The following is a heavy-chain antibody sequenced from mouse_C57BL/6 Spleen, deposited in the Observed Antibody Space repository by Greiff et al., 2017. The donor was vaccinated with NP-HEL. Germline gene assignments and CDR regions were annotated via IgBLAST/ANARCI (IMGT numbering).Heavy chain of an antibody. J-gene: IGHJ2*01. Sequence: QVQLQQSGTELVKPGASVKLSCKASGYTFTSYWMHWVKQRPGQGLEWIGNINPSNGGTNYNEKFKSKATLTVDKSSSTADMQLSSLTSEDSAVYYCARSPITTVVAPLYDYWGQGTTLTVSS. CDR2: INPSNGGT. V-gene: IGHV1-53*01. CDR1: GYTFTSYW. D-gene: IGHD1-1*01. CDR3: ARSPITTVVAPLYDY.